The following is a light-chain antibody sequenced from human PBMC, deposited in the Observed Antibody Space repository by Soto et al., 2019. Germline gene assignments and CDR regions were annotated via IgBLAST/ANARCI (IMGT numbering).Light chain of an antibody. V-gene: IGKV1-33*01. J-gene: IGKJ5*01. CDR1: QDIKHY. Sequence: PMTQSPSFLPASVGARLTITCQARQDIKHYLNWYQQKTRKAPNXXIYDTSILETGVPSRFSGSGYGTDFTFTISSLQPEDIATYDCQQYDNLPITFGQGTRLEIK. CDR3: QQYDNLPIT. CDR2: DTS.